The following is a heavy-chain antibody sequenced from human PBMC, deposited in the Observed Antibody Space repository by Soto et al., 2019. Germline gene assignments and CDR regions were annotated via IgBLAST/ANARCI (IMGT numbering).Heavy chain of an antibody. V-gene: IGHV4-39*01. CDR3: ATADPPIFGVVTQVARFDY. J-gene: IGHJ4*02. CDR2: IYYSGST. Sequence: SETLSLTCTVSGGSISSSSYYWGWIRKPPGKGLEWIGSIYYSGSTYYNPSLKSRVTISVDTSKNQFSLKLSSVPAADTAVYYCATADPPIFGVVTQVARFDYWGQGTLVTVSS. CDR1: GGSISSSSYY. D-gene: IGHD3-3*01.